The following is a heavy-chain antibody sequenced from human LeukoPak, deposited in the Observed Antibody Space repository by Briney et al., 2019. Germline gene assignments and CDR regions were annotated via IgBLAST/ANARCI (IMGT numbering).Heavy chain of an antibody. CDR2: ISSDGDST. CDR1: GFTFSTYP. D-gene: IGHD3-3*01. Sequence: GGSLRLSGSASGFTFSTYPMHWVRQAPGRGLEYVSSISSDGDSTYYADSVKGRFTISRDNSKNTLYLQTSSLRAEDTAVYYCVKRTSDYYYYDYWGRGTLVTVSS. J-gene: IGHJ4*02. V-gene: IGHV3-64D*06. CDR3: VKRTSDYYYYDY.